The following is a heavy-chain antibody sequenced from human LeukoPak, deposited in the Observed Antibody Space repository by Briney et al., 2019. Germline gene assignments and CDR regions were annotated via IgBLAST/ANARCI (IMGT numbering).Heavy chain of an antibody. CDR1: GFTFSSYG. CDR2: ISYDGSNK. V-gene: IGHV3-30*18. Sequence: PGRSLRLSCAASGFTFSSYGMHWVRQAPGKGLEGWAVISYDGSNKYYADSVKGRFTISRDNSKNTLYLQMNSLRAEDTAVYYCAKDADTAMLFYFDYWGQGTLVTVSS. J-gene: IGHJ4*02. D-gene: IGHD5-18*01. CDR3: AKDADTAMLFYFDY.